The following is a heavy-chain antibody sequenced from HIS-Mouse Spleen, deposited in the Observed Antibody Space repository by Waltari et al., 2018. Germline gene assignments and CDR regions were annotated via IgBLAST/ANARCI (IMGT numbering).Heavy chain of an antibody. V-gene: IGHV1-8*01. J-gene: IGHJ6*02. D-gene: IGHD1-26*01. CDR3: ARGSSSGSYWYYYYGMDV. Sequence: QVQLVQSGAEVKKPGASVKVSCKASGYTFPSYDITWVRQATGQGLEVMGWMNPNSGNTGYAQKFQGRVTMTRNTSISTAYMELSSLRSEDTAVYYCARGSSSGSYWYYYYGMDVWGQGTTVTVSS. CDR2: MNPNSGNT. CDR1: GYTFPSYD.